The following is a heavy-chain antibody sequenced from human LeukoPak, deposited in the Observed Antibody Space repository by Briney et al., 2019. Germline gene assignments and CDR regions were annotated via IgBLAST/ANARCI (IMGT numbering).Heavy chain of an antibody. J-gene: IGHJ6*02. V-gene: IGHV3-30-3*01. Sequence: GGSLRLSCAASGFTFSSYAMHWVRQAPGKGLEWVAVISYDGSNKYYADSVKGRVTISRDNSKNTLYLQMNSLRAEDTAVYYCARDPTYYYDSSGRRYYYYGMDVWGQGTTVTVSS. CDR2: ISYDGSNK. D-gene: IGHD3-22*01. CDR3: ARDPTYYYDSSGRRYYYYGMDV. CDR1: GFTFSSYA.